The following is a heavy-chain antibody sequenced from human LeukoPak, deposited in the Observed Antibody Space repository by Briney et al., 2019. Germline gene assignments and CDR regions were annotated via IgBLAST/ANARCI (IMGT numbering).Heavy chain of an antibody. CDR1: GFTFSSYW. D-gene: IGHD6-13*01. V-gene: IGHV3-7*03. CDR3: AREPGSIAAAGTFDY. Sequence: PGGSLRLSCAASGFTFSSYWMSWVRQAPGKGLEWVANIKQDGSEKYYADSVKGRFTISRDNAKNSLYLQMNSLRAEDTAVYYCAREPGSIAAAGTFDYWGQGTLVTVSS. CDR2: IKQDGSEK. J-gene: IGHJ4*02.